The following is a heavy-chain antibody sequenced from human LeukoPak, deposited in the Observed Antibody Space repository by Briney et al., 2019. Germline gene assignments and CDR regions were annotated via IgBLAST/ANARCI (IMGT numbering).Heavy chain of an antibody. CDR3: ARSDYIWGSYRY. V-gene: IGHV4-61*03. J-gene: IGHJ4*02. Sequence: SETLSLTCTVSGGSISSGDYYWNWIRQPPGKALEWIGHIYYSGTTSTNYNPSLKSRVTMSVDRFNNHFSLRLSSVTAADTAIYYCARSDYIWGSYRYWGQGTLVTVSS. CDR2: IYYSGTTST. CDR1: GGSISSGDYY. D-gene: IGHD3-16*02.